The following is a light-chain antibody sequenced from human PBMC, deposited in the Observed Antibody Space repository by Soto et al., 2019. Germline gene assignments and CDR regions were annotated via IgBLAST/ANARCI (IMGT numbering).Light chain of an antibody. V-gene: IGKV3-20*01. CDR3: QQYGSSPVT. CDR1: QSVSSSY. Sequence: EIVLPKSPGTLSLSPGERATLSCRASQSVSSSYLAWYQQKPGQAPRRLIYGASSRATGIPDRFSGSGSGTDFNLTISRLEPEDFAVYYCQQYGSSPVTFGQGNKVEIK. CDR2: GAS. J-gene: IGKJ1*01.